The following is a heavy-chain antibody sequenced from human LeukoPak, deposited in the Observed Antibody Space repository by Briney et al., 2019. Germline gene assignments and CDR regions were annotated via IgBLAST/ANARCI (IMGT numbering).Heavy chain of an antibody. V-gene: IGHV1-2*02. D-gene: IGHD2-2*02. Sequence: ASVKVSCKASGYTFTGYYMHWVRQAPGQGLEWMGWINPNSGGTNYAQKFQGRVTMTRDTSISTAYMELSRLRSDDTAVYYCARDWKGCSSTSCYTFGGHDRFDPWGQGTLVTVSS. CDR3: ARDWKGCSSTSCYTFGGHDRFDP. CDR1: GYTFTGYY. CDR2: INPNSGGT. J-gene: IGHJ5*02.